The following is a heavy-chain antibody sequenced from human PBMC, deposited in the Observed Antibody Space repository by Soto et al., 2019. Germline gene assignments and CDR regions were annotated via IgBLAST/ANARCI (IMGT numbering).Heavy chain of an antibody. CDR3: ARDIVLVPAAFDY. CDR1: GFTFSSYG. D-gene: IGHD2-2*01. CDR2: IWYDGSNK. J-gene: IGHJ4*02. V-gene: IGHV3-33*01. Sequence: SLRLSCAASGFTFSSYGMHWVRQAPGKGLEWVAVIWYDGSNKYYADSVKGRFTISRDNSKNTLYLQMNSLRAEDTAVYYCARDIVLVPAAFDYWGQGTLVTVSS.